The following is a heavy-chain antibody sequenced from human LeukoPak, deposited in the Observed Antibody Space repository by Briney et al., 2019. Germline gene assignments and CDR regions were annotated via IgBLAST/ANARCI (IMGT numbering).Heavy chain of an antibody. CDR1: GYTFTSYG. CDR2: ISAYNGNT. J-gene: IGHJ4*02. D-gene: IGHD2-2*01. V-gene: IGHV1-18*01. CDR3: ARGSMVRDIVVVPAAL. Sequence: ASVKVSCKASGYTFTSYGISWVRQAPGQGLEWMGWISAYNGNTNYAQKLQGRVTMTTDTSTSIAYMELRSLRSDDTAVYYCARGSMVRDIVVVPAALWGQGTLVTVSS.